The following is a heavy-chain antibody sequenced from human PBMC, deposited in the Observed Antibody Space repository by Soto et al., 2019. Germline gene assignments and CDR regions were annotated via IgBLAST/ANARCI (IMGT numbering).Heavy chain of an antibody. J-gene: IGHJ4*02. Sequence: SETLSLTCAVYGGSFSGYYWSWIRQPPGKGLEWIGEINHSGSTNYNPSLKSRVTISVDTSKNQFSLKLSSVTAADTAVYYCASTYDFWSGYYRVLYYWGQGTLVTVSS. CDR1: GGSFSGYY. V-gene: IGHV4-34*01. CDR3: ASTYDFWSGYYRVLYY. CDR2: INHSGST. D-gene: IGHD3-3*01.